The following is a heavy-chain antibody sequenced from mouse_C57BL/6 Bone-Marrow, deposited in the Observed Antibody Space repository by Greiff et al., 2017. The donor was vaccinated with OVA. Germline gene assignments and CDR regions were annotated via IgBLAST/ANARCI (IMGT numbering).Heavy chain of an antibody. CDR3: ARHCGSSRYWYCDV. Sequence: EVQLVESGGGLVQPGGSLKLSCAASGFTFSDYYMYWVRQTPEKRLEWVAYISNGGGSTYYPDPVKGRFTFPRDTAKNTLYRQMSRLKSEDTAMYYGARHCGSSRYWYCDVWGTGTTVTVSS. J-gene: IGHJ1*03. V-gene: IGHV5-12*01. CDR2: ISNGGGST. D-gene: IGHD1-1*01. CDR1: GFTFSDYY.